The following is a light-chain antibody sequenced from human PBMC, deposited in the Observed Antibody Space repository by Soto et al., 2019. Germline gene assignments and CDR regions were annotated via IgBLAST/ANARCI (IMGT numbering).Light chain of an antibody. Sequence: DIRMTQSPSSLSASVGDRVTITCRASENINTNLNWYQQKPGKAPNLLVYGASHLQTGVTSRFSGSGSGTDFTLTITSLQADDIATYYCQQYDNLPLTFGGGTKVDIK. CDR3: QQYDNLPLT. CDR2: GAS. CDR1: ENINTN. J-gene: IGKJ4*01. V-gene: IGKV1-33*01.